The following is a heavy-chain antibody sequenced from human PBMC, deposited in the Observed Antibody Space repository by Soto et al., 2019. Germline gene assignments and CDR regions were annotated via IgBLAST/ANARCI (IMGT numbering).Heavy chain of an antibody. CDR1: GYSIGSGCF. CDR2: MYHDGNT. Sequence: SETLSLPCAVSGYSIGSGCFWCFILQPPVKGLEWIANMYHDGNTHYNPSLKSRVTMSVDTSKNQFSLKLNSVTAADTAVYYCARESYSGYHSYDYWGQGILVTV. V-gene: IGHV4-38-2*02. D-gene: IGHD5-12*01. CDR3: ARESYSGYHSYDY. J-gene: IGHJ4*02.